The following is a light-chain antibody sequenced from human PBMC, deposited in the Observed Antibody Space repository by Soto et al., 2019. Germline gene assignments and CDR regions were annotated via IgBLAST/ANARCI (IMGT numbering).Light chain of an antibody. CDR2: EVN. CDR3: SSYAGSNNLL. V-gene: IGLV2-8*01. CDR1: SSDIVGYNY. Sequence: QSALTQPPSASGSPGQSVTISCTGTSSDIVGYNYVSWYQQHPGKAPKLMIFEVNRRPSGVPDRFSGSKSGNTASLTVSGLQAEDEALYYCSSYAGSNNLLFGGGTKLTVL. J-gene: IGLJ2*01.